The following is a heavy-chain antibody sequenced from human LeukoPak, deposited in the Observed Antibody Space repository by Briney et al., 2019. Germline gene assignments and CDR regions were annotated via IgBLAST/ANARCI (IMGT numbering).Heavy chain of an antibody. CDR3: ARWRTSNWSEFDY. V-gene: IGHV3-21*04. D-gene: IGHD6-13*01. CDR2: ISSSSNYV. J-gene: IGHJ4*02. CDR1: RFSFSGYS. Sequence: PGGSLRLSCAASRFSFSGYSMNWVRQAPGKGLEWVSSISSSSNYVYYADSVKGRFTISRDDAKSSLYLQMNSLRAEDTAVYFCARWRTSNWSEFDYWGQGTLVTVSS.